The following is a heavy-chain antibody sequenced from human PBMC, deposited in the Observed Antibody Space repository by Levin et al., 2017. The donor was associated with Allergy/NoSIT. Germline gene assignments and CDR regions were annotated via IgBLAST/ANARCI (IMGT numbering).Heavy chain of an antibody. CDR2: MNPNTAGT. J-gene: IGHJ4*02. D-gene: IGHD3-22*01. CDR3: ARVLEDFDSSSNAPRLEFRFDS. CDR1: GYSFTHYY. Sequence: GASVKVSCKASGYSFTHYYMHWVRQAPGQGPEWMGRMNPNTAGTKYAQRFQGRVSMTRDTSISTAYMELSGLRSDDTAIYYYARVLEDFDSSSNAPRLEFRFDSWGQGTLVTVSS. V-gene: IGHV1-2*06.